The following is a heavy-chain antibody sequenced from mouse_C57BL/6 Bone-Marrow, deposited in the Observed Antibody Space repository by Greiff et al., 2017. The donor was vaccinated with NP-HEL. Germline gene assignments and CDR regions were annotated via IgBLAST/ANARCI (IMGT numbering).Heavy chain of an antibody. V-gene: IGHV5-12*01. CDR2: ISNGGGST. Sequence: EVKLMESGGGLVQPGGSLKLSCAASGFTFSDYYMYWVRQTPEKRLEWVAYISNGGGSTYYPDTVKGRFTISRDNAKNTLYLQMSRLKSEDTAMYYCARHRTLKWYFDVWGTGTTVTVSS. J-gene: IGHJ1*03. D-gene: IGHD1-3*01. CDR1: GFTFSDYY. CDR3: ARHRTLKWYFDV.